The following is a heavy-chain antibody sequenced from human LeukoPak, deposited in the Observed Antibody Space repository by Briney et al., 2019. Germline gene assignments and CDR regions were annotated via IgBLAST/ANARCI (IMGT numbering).Heavy chain of an antibody. CDR3: TARVVTTNEF. V-gene: IGHV3-15*01. D-gene: IGHD2-21*02. CDR1: GFNFNDAY. J-gene: IGHJ4*02. CDR2: VKSIRDGGTT. Sequence: PGGSLRLSCLGSGFNFNDAYMNWVRQAPGKGLEWVGRVKSIRDGGTTDDTAPVKGRFTISRDDSKRTVYLQMNSLKTKDTAVYFCTARVVTTNEFWGQGTLVTVSS.